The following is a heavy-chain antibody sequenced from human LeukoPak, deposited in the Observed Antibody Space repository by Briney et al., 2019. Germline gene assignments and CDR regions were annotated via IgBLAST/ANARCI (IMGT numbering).Heavy chain of an antibody. Sequence: SETLSLTCAVYGGSFSGYYWSWIRQPPGKGLEWIGEINHSGSTNYNPSLKSRVTISVDTSKNQFSLKLSSVTAADTAAYYCARGHSWFDPWGQGTLVTVSS. V-gene: IGHV4-34*01. CDR3: ARGHSWFDP. CDR1: GGSFSGYY. CDR2: INHSGST. J-gene: IGHJ5*02.